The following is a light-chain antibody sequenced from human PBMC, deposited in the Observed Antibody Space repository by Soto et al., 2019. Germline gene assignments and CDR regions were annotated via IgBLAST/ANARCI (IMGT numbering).Light chain of an antibody. CDR1: SSDVGGYNY. CDR2: DVS. CDR3: SSYTSSSTLVV. V-gene: IGLV2-14*01. J-gene: IGLJ2*01. Sequence: QSALTQPASVSGSPGQSMTISCTGTSSDVGGYNYVSWYQQHPGKAPKLMIYDVSNRPSGVSNRFSSSKSGNTASLTISGLQAEDEADYYCSSYTSSSTLVVFGGGTKLTVL.